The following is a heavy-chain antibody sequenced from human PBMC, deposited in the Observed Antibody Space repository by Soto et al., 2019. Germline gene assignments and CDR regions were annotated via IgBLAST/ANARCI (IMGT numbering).Heavy chain of an antibody. CDR2: ISWNSGSI. Sequence: GGSLRLSCAASGFTFDDYAMHWVRQGPGEGLEWVSGISWNSGSIGYADSVKGRFTISRDNAKNSLYLQMNSLRAEDTALYYCAKVARPREKNYYYYYMDVWGKGTTVTVSS. CDR1: GFTFDDYA. CDR3: AKVARPREKNYYYYYMDV. V-gene: IGHV3-9*01. J-gene: IGHJ6*03.